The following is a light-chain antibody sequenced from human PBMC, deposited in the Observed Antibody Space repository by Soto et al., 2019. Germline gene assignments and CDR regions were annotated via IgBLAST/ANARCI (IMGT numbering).Light chain of an antibody. J-gene: IGLJ1*01. CDR3: SSYTSSSTLP. V-gene: IGLV2-14*01. CDR1: SSDVGGYNY. Sequence: QSALTQPASVSGSPGQSITISCTGTSSDVGGYNYVSWYQQHPGKAPKLMIYDVSTRPSGVSNRFSGSKSGNTASLTISGLQADDEADYYCSSYTSSSTLPFGTGTKVTVL. CDR2: DVS.